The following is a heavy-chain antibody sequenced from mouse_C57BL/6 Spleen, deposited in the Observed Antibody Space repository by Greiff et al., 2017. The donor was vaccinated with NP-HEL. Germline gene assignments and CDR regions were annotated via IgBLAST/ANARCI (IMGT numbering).Heavy chain of an antibody. CDR1: GYAFTNYL. Sequence: QVQLKQSGAELVRPGTSVKVSCKASGYAFTNYLTEWVKQRPGQGLEWIGVINPGSGGTNYNEKFKGKATLTADKSSSTAYMQLSSLTSEDSAVYICARSTAGFAYWGQGTLVTVSA. J-gene: IGHJ3*01. V-gene: IGHV1-54*01. CDR3: ARSTAGFAY. D-gene: IGHD1-2*01. CDR2: INPGSGGT.